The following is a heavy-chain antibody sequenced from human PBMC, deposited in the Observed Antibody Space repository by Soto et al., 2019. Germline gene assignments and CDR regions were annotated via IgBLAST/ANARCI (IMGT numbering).Heavy chain of an antibody. V-gene: IGHV4-59*08. CDR2: IYYSGST. CDR3: ARHVSGSGYDFEELYYFDY. D-gene: IGHD5-12*01. Sequence: SETLSLTCTVSGGSISSYYWSWIRQPPGKGLEWIGYIYYSGSTNYNPSLKSRGTISVDTSKNQFSLMLSSVTAADTAVYYCARHVSGSGYDFEELYYFDYWGQGTLVTVSS. CDR1: GGSISSYY. J-gene: IGHJ4*02.